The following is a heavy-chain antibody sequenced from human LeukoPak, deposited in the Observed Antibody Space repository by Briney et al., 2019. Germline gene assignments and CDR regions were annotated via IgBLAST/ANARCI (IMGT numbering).Heavy chain of an antibody. CDR1: GYTFTSYD. CDR2: TNPNSGGT. V-gene: IGHV1-2*02. CDR3: ARGACSSTSCYGEY. D-gene: IGHD2-2*01. Sequence: ASVKVSCKASGYTFTSYDINWVRQAPGQGLEWMGWTNPNSGGTNYAQKFQGRVTMTRDTSISTAYMELSRLRSDDTAVYYCARGACSSTSCYGEYWGQGTLVTVSS. J-gene: IGHJ4*02.